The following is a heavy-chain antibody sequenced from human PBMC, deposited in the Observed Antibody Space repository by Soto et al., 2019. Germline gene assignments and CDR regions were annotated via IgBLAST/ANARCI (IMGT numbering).Heavy chain of an antibody. V-gene: IGHV3-23*01. Sequence: PGESLRLSCAASGFTFSSYAMSWVRQAPGEGLEWGSAISGSGGSTYYADSLKGRFTISRDKSKNPLYLQMNSLSAADTAVYYCAGQYDFWWCYDYWGQGTLVTGSS. CDR1: GFTFSSYA. CDR3: AGQYDFWWCYDY. D-gene: IGHD3-3*01. J-gene: IGHJ4*02. CDR2: ISGSGGST.